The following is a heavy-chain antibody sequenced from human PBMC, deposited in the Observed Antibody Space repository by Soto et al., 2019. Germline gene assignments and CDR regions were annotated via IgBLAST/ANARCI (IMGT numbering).Heavy chain of an antibody. CDR3: ARDLYCGGDCYSAFDI. CDR2: ISSSSSTI. Sequence: GGSLRLSCAASGFTFSSYSMNWVRQAPGKGLEWVSYISSSSSTIYYADSVKGRFTISRDNAKNSLYLQMNSLRDEDTAVYYCARDLYCGGDCYSAFDIWGQGTMVTVSS. V-gene: IGHV3-48*02. CDR1: GFTFSSYS. D-gene: IGHD2-21*02. J-gene: IGHJ3*02.